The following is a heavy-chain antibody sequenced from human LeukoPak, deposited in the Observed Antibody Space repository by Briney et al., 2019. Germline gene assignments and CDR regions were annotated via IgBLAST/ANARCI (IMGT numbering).Heavy chain of an antibody. Sequence: KPSETLSLTCTVSGDSISSYYWTWIRQPPGTGLEWIGNIYYSGRTNIGRTYYNPSLKSQVTISVDTSKNQFSLKLSSVTAADTAVYYCARSPVTIFGVVTHFDYWGQGTLVTVSS. V-gene: IGHV4-59*12. CDR3: ARSPVTIFGVVTHFDY. J-gene: IGHJ4*02. CDR1: GDSISSYY. CDR2: IYYSGRT. D-gene: IGHD3-3*01.